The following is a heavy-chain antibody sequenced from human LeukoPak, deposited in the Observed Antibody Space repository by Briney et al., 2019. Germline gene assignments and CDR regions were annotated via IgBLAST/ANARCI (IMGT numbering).Heavy chain of an antibody. CDR2: IRSKNFGETQ. CDR3: SGHDSIYFDY. J-gene: IGHJ4*02. Sequence: PGGSLRLSCTVSGFNFGDYTMPWVRQAPGKGLEWVSFIRSKNFGETQEYAAAVRGRFTISRDNSKNITYLEMNSLKTEYTAVYCYSGHDSIYFDYWGQGTLVTVSS. CDR1: GFNFGDYT. V-gene: IGHV3-49*04. D-gene: IGHD5-12*01.